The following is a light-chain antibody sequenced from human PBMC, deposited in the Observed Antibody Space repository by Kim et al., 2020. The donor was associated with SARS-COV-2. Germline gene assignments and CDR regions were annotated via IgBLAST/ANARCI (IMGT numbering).Light chain of an antibody. CDR1: SSDVGASNY. CDR2: EVS. CDR3: SSYAGSHSWF. V-gene: IGLV2-8*01. Sequence: QSALTQPPSASGSPGQSVTISCTGTSSDVGASNYVCWYQQHPGKAPKLVIYEVSKRPSGVPARFSGSKSGNTASLTVSGLQADDEADYYCSSYAGSHSWFFGGGTQLTVL. J-gene: IGLJ3*02.